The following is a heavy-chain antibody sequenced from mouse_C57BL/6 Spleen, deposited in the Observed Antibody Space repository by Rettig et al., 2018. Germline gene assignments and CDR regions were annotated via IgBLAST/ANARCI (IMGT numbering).Heavy chain of an antibody. D-gene: IGHD1-1*01. Sequence: EVQLVESGGGLVKPGGSLKLSCAASGFTFSDYGMHWVRQAPEKGLEWVAYISSGSSTIYYADTVKGRFTISRDNAKNTLFLQMTSLRSEDTAMYYCARPRAVVASYYFDYWGQGTTLTVSS. J-gene: IGHJ2*01. V-gene: IGHV5-17*01. CDR2: ISSGSSTI. CDR3: ARPRAVVASYYFDY. CDR1: GFTFSDYG.